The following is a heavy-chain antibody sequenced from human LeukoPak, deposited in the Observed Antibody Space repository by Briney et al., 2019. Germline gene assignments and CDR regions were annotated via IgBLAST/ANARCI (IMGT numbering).Heavy chain of an antibody. J-gene: IGHJ4*02. D-gene: IGHD6-13*01. CDR3: AKGKPGIAAAGTSPEFDY. CDR2: MSYDGSEK. CDR1: GFTFSSYA. Sequence: PGGSLRLSCAASGFTFSSYAMSWVRQAPGKGLEWVTVMSYDGSEKYYAESVKGRFTISRDNSKNTVYLQMSSLRAEDTAVYYCAKGKPGIAAAGTSPEFDYWGQGTLVTVSS. V-gene: IGHV3-30*18.